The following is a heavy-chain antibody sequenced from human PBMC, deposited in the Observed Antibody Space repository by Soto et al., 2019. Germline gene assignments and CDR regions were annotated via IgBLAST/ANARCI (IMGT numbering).Heavy chain of an antibody. V-gene: IGHV3-73*02. CDR2: IRSKANNYAT. CDR1: GFTFSGSA. CDR3: ASDTARVYYGLDV. Sequence: EVQLVESGGGLVQPGGSLKLSCAASGFTFSGSAMHWVRQASEKGLEWVGRIRSKANNYATAYAASVEGRFTISRDDSKNTAHLQMNSLKTEDTAVYYCASDTARVYYGLDVWGLGTTVTVSS. J-gene: IGHJ6*02. D-gene: IGHD5-18*01.